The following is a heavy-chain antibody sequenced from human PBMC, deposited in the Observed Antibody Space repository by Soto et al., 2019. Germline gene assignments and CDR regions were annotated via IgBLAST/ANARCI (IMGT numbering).Heavy chain of an antibody. D-gene: IGHD6-19*01. CDR1: GYTFKNYG. Sequence: QVQLVQSGPEVKNPGASVKVSCKASGYTFKNYGIKWVRQAPGQGLEWVGWITTYNGNRYSAEKFQGRVTMTTDTSTCTTYMELKSRTSDDTGVYYCARDAQPKGVAADGASDYWGQGTLVTVSS. CDR3: ARDAQPKGVAADGASDY. V-gene: IGHV1-18*01. J-gene: IGHJ4*02. CDR2: ITTYNGNR.